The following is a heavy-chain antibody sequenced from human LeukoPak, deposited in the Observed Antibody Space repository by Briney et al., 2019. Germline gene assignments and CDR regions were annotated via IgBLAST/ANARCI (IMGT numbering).Heavy chain of an antibody. D-gene: IGHD5-12*01. Sequence: SETLSLTCTVSGDSINSHHWNWIRQPPGKGLEWIGYMYYSGSTKYNPSLKSRVAISIDTSKNQFSLKLSSVTAADTAVYYCARDTYDYYFDPWGQGTLDTVSS. CDR1: GDSINSHH. CDR2: MYYSGST. V-gene: IGHV4-59*11. J-gene: IGHJ5*02. CDR3: ARDTYDYYFDP.